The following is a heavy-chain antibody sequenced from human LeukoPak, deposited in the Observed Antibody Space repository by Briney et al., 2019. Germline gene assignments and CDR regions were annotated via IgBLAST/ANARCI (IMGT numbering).Heavy chain of an antibody. CDR2: VDPEDGET. J-gene: IGHJ4*02. Sequence: GASVKVTCKASGYTFTDYYMHWVQQAPGRGLEWMGRVDPEDGETIYAEKFQGRVTITADTSTDTAYMELSSLRSEDTAVYYCATDIVLRYTIDYWGQGTLVTVSS. D-gene: IGHD1-14*01. V-gene: IGHV1-69-2*01. CDR3: ATDIVLRYTIDY. CDR1: GYTFTDYY.